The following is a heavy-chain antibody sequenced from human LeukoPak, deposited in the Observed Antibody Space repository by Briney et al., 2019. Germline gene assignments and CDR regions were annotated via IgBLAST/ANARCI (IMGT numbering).Heavy chain of an antibody. V-gene: IGHV1-8*03. CDR1: GYTFTSYD. CDR3: ARGLERGGYYYDSSGYYPG. CDR2: MNPHSVNT. D-gene: IGHD3-22*01. J-gene: IGHJ3*01. Sequence: ASVKVSCKASGYTFTSYDINWVRQAPGPGLEWMGWMNPHSVNTGYAQKFQGRVTITADESTSTAYMELSSLRSEDTAVYYCARGLERGGYYYDSSGYYPGWGQGTMVTVSS.